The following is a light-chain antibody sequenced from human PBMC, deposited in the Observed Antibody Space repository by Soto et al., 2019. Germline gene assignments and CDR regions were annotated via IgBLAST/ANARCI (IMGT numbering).Light chain of an antibody. CDR1: QNIINY. Sequence: DVKMTQSPSSLSASMGDRVTITCRASQNIINYLNWYQQKPGKAPQLLIYVASRLESGVPSRFSGSGSGTDFTLTISSLQPEDFATYYCQQSYNAPITFGQGTRLAIK. J-gene: IGKJ5*01. V-gene: IGKV1-39*01. CDR3: QQSYNAPIT. CDR2: VAS.